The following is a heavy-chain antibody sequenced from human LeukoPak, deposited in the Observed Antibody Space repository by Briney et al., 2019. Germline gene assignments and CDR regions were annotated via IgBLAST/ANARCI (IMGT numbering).Heavy chain of an antibody. CDR3: ARRGYYDRSGYDY. Sequence: GGSLRLSCVASGFTFSSSWMTWVRQAPGKGLEWVSSISGDSTDIYYADSVRGRFTIYRDNAKNSLYLQINSLRAEDTAIYYCARRGYYDRSGYDYWGQGTLVTVSS. CDR2: ISGDSTDI. CDR1: GFTFSSSW. J-gene: IGHJ4*02. V-gene: IGHV3-21*01. D-gene: IGHD3-22*01.